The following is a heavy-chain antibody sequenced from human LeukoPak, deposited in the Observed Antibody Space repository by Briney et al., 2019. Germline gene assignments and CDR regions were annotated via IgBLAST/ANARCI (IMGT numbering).Heavy chain of an antibody. D-gene: IGHD3-10*01. CDR1: GFTFSSYA. V-gene: IGHV3-23*01. Sequence: GGSLRLSCSATGFTFSSYAMSWVRQAPGKGLEWVSAISGSGGSTYYADSVKGRFTISRDNSKNTLYLQMNSLRAEDTAVYYCAKCNSEDYYGSYWGQGTLVTVSS. CDR3: AKCNSEDYYGSY. J-gene: IGHJ4*02. CDR2: ISGSGGST.